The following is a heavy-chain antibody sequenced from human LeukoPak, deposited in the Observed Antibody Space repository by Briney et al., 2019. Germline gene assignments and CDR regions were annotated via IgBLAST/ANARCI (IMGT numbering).Heavy chain of an antibody. CDR3: ASNYYGSGSYRD. J-gene: IGHJ4*02. Sequence: ASVKVSCKASGGTFSSYAISWVRQAPGQGLEWMGRIIPILGIANYAQKFQGRVTITADKSTSTAYMELSSLRSENTAVYYCASNYYGSGSYRDWGQGTLVTVSS. CDR1: GGTFSSYA. D-gene: IGHD3-10*01. CDR2: IIPILGIA. V-gene: IGHV1-69*04.